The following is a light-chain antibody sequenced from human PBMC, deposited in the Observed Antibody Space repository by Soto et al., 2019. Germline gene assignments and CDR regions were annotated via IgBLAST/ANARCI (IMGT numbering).Light chain of an antibody. CDR2: DAS. CDR1: HDIRNS. Sequence: IQMTQSPSSLSASIGDRVTITCQASHDIRNSLNWYQQTPGKPPKLLISDASNLELGVPSKFSGTGFGTDFSFTIINLQHEDIATYYCQQYDNLPLTFGGGTKVDIK. V-gene: IGKV1-33*01. J-gene: IGKJ4*01. CDR3: QQYDNLPLT.